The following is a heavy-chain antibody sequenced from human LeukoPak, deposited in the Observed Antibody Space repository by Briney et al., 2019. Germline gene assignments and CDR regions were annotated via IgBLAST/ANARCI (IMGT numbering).Heavy chain of an antibody. CDR2: IIPIFGTA. D-gene: IGHD6-13*01. J-gene: IGHJ3*02. V-gene: IGHV1-69*05. CDR3: ANPSGSWYGGAFDI. CDR1: GGTFSSYA. Sequence: ASVKVSCKASGGTFSSYAISWVRQAPGQGLEWMGGIIPIFGTANYAQKFQGRVMITTDESTSTAYMELSSLRSEDTAVYYCANPSGSWYGGAFDIWGQGTMVTVSS.